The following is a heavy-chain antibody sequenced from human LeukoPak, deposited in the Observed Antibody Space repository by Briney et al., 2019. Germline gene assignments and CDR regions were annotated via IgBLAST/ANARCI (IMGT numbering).Heavy chain of an antibody. Sequence: GRSLRLSCAASGFTFSSYGMHWVRQAPGKGPEWVAVISYDGSNKYYADSVKGRFTISRDNSKNTLYLQMNSLRAEDTAVYYCAKSPITMIVVVIFDYWGQGTPVTVSS. V-gene: IGHV3-30*18. CDR3: AKSPITMIVVVIFDY. CDR1: GFTFSSYG. CDR2: ISYDGSNK. J-gene: IGHJ4*02. D-gene: IGHD3-22*01.